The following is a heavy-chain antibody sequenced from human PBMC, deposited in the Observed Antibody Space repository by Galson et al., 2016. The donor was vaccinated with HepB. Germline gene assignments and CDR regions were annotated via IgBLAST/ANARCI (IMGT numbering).Heavy chain of an antibody. Sequence: SLRLSCAASGFTFSTYTMNWVHQPPGKGLEWVSCISSSSNYIYYADSVEGRFTVSRDNAKNSLYLQMNSLRAEDTAVYYCARDGSYSSGWDDPYFDLWGRGTLITVSS. CDR1: GFTFSTYT. D-gene: IGHD6-19*01. J-gene: IGHJ2*01. CDR2: ISSSSNYI. CDR3: ARDGSYSSGWDDPYFDL. V-gene: IGHV3-21*01.